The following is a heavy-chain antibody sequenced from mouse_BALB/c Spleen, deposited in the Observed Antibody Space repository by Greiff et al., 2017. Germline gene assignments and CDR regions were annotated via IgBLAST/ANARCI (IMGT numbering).Heavy chain of an antibody. CDR3: ARSYYDYRYAMDY. Sequence: VHLQQSGAELVRPGTSVKVSCKASGYAFTNYLIEWVKQRPGQGLEWIGVINPGSGGTNYNEKFKGKATLTADKSSSTAYMQLSSLTSDDSAVYFCARSYYDYRYAMDYWGQGTSVTVSS. D-gene: IGHD2-4*01. J-gene: IGHJ4*01. CDR2: INPGSGGT. V-gene: IGHV1-54*01. CDR1: GYAFTNYL.